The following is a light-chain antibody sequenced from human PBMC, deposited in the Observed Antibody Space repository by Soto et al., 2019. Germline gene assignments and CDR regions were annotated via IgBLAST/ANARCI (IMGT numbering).Light chain of an antibody. CDR2: GAS. CDR3: HQYGTSP. J-gene: IGKJ4*01. CDR1: QSLSSSY. Sequence: EIVLTQSPGTLSLSPGERATLSCRASQSLSSSYLVWYQQKPGQAPRLLIYGASSRATGIPDRFSGSGSGTEFTLTISRLEPEDFAVYYCHQYGTSPFGGGTKVDIK. V-gene: IGKV3-20*01.